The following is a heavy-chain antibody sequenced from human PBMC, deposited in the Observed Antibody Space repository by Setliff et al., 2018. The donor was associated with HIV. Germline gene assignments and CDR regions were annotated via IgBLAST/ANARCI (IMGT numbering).Heavy chain of an antibody. CDR2: IKQDGSEK. D-gene: IGHD3-3*01. CDR1: GGSFSVYY. CDR3: AKERPGITVFGVAADAFDM. Sequence: LTCAVYGGSFSVYYWSWVRQAPGKGLEWVANIKQDGSEKYYADSVKGRFTISRDNANNSLYLQMDSLRVADTAVYYCAKERPGITVFGVAADAFDMWGQGTMVTVSS. J-gene: IGHJ3*02. V-gene: IGHV3-7*01.